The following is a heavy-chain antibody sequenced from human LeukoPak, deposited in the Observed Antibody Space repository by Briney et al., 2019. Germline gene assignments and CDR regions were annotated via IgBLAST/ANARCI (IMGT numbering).Heavy chain of an antibody. D-gene: IGHD3-22*01. CDR2: ISYDGSNK. V-gene: IGHV3-30*04. Sequence: GGSLRLSCAASGFTFSSYAMHWVRQAPGKGLEWVAVISYDGSNKYYADSVKGRFTISRDNSKNTLYLQMSSLRSEDTAVYYCARGSSTIHYYDSSGYSDAFDVWGQGTMVTVSS. CDR1: GFTFSSYA. CDR3: ARGSSTIHYYDSSGYSDAFDV. J-gene: IGHJ3*01.